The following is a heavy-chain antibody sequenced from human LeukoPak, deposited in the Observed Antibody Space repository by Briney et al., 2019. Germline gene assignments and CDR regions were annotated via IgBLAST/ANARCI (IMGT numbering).Heavy chain of an antibody. CDR3: ARRAGAYSHPYDY. J-gene: IGHJ4*02. CDR1: GFTVSSNS. D-gene: IGHD4/OR15-4a*01. CDR2: IYSDDT. Sequence: GGSLRLSCTVSGFTVSSNSMSWVRQAPGKGLEWVSFIYSDDTHYSDSVKGRFTISRDNSKNTLYLQMNSLRAEDAAVYYCARRAGAYSHPYDYWGQGTLVTVSS. V-gene: IGHV3-53*01.